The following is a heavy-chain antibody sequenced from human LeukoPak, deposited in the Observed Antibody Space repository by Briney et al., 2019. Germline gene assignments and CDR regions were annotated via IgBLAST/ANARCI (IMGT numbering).Heavy chain of an antibody. CDR3: ARDPNGDYIGAFDM. CDR1: GFTFSAYA. J-gene: IGHJ3*02. Sequence: GESLRLSCTASGFTFSAYAMMWVRQAPGKGPDWVSAIRGGGGSAFYADSVKGRFTISRDNSKYTLFLQMNSLRAEDTAVYYCARDPNGDYIGAFDMWGPGTMVTVSS. D-gene: IGHD4-17*01. V-gene: IGHV3-23*01. CDR2: IRGGGGSA.